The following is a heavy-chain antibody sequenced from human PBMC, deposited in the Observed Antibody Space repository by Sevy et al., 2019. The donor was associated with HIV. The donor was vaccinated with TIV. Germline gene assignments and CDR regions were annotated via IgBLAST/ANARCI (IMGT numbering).Heavy chain of an antibody. V-gene: IGHV3-7*03. J-gene: IGHJ4*02. Sequence: GGSLRLSCVVSGFTFSNHWMTWVRQAPGKGLEWVANIKKDGTDKFYADSVVGGFSISRDNAKDLLYLQMNSLRVEDTAVYYCARDRRVEYGGSDYWGQGTLVTVSS. D-gene: IGHD3-10*01. CDR1: GFTFSNHW. CDR3: ARDRRVEYGGSDY. CDR2: IKKDGTDK.